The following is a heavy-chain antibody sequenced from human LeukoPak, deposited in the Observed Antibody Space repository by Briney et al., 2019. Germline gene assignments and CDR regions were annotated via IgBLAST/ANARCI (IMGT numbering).Heavy chain of an antibody. Sequence: GESLKISCEAFAYGFAPYWVAWVRQMPGKGLEWMGIVYPGDSVTRYSPSFQGQVTISAYKSLRTAYLQWTSLKASDSATYFCARDAGFGGAHSSFYFAMDVWGQGTTVTVYS. V-gene: IGHV5-51*01. CDR1: AYGFAPYW. J-gene: IGHJ6*02. D-gene: IGHD3-10*01. CDR3: ARDAGFGGAHSSFYFAMDV. CDR2: VYPGDSVT.